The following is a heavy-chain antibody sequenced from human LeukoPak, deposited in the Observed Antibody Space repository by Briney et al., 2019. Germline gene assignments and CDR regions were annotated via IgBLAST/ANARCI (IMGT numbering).Heavy chain of an antibody. Sequence: ASVKVSCKAPGYTFTSYYMHWVRQAPGQGLEWMGIINPSGGSTSYAQKFQGRVTMTRDTSTSTVYMELSSLRSEDTAVYYCARAQGRPDPIYYYYYGMDVWGQGTTVTVSS. V-gene: IGHV1-46*01. J-gene: IGHJ6*02. CDR1: GYTFTSYY. CDR3: ARAQGRPDPIYYYYYGMDV. CDR2: INPSGGST.